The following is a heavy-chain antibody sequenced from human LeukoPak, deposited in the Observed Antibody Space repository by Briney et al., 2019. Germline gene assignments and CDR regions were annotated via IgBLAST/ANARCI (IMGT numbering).Heavy chain of an antibody. CDR3: ARAEGAYYYDSSGSNWSDP. V-gene: IGHV1-69*06. J-gene: IGHJ5*02. CDR1: GGTFSSYA. D-gene: IGHD3-22*01. Sequence: SVKVSCKASGGTFSSYAISWVRQAPGQGLEWMGGIIPIFGTANYAQKFQGRVTITADKSTSTAYMELSSLRSEDTAVYYCARAEGAYYYDSSGSNWSDPWGQGTLVTVSS. CDR2: IIPIFGTA.